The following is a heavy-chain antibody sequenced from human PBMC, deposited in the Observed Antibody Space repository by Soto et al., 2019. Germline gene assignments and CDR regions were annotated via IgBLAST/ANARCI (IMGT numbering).Heavy chain of an antibody. CDR1: GFTFSIYG. J-gene: IGHJ4*02. CDR3: ARDLYYGSGSYWAY. V-gene: IGHV3-33*01. D-gene: IGHD3-10*01. CDR2: IWYDGSNK. Sequence: GGSLRLSCAASGFTFSIYGMHWVRHAPGKGLEWVAVIWYDGSNKYYADSVKGRFTISRDNSKNTLYLQMNSLRAEDTAVYYCARDLYYGSGSYWAYWGQGTLVTVSS.